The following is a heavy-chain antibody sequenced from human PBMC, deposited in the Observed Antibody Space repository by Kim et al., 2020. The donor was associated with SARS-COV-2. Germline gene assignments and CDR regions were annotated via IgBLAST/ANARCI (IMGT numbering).Heavy chain of an antibody. CDR1: GGSFSGYY. CDR2: INHSGST. Sequence: SETLSLTCAVYGGSFSGYYWSWIRQPPGKGLEWIGEINHSGSTNYNPSLKSRVTISVDTSKNQFSLKLSFVTAADTAVYYCARTQTIRTIFGVVILQSNGFDPWGQGTLVTVSS. V-gene: IGHV4-34*01. CDR3: ARTQTIRTIFGVVILQSNGFDP. J-gene: IGHJ5*02. D-gene: IGHD3-3*01.